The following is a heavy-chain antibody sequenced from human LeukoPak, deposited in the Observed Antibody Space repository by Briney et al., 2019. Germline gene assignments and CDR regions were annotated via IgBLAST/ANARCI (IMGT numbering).Heavy chain of an antibody. Sequence: SETLSLTCTVSGGSISSSSYYWGWIRQPPGKGLEWIGSIYYSGNTYYNASLKSQVSISIDTSKNQFSLKLTSVTAADTAVYYCAKEVRGDAFDIWGQGTMVTVSS. CDR1: GGSISSSSYY. CDR3: AKEVRGDAFDI. V-gene: IGHV4-39*01. D-gene: IGHD3-16*01. CDR2: IYYSGNT. J-gene: IGHJ3*02.